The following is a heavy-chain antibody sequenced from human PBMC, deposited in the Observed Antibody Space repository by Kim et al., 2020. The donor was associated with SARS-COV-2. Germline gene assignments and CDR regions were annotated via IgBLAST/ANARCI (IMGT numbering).Heavy chain of an antibody. CDR2: MNPNSGNT. J-gene: IGHJ4*02. V-gene: IGHV1-8*01. CDR1: GYTFTSYD. D-gene: IGHD2-15*01. CDR3: ARNSVVSRYFDY. Sequence: ASVKVSCKASGYTFTSYDINWVRQASGQGLEWMGWMNPNSGNTGSAQKFQGRVTMTRNTSTSTAYMELSSLRSEDTAVYYCARNSVVSRYFDYWGQGTLVTVSS.